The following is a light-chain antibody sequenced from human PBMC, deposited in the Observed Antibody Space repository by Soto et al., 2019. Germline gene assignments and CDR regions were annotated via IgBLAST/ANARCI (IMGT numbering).Light chain of an antibody. J-gene: IGKJ4*01. CDR2: GAY. Sequence: DSLFTQSPGTLSLSPGERATLSCRASQSVSSSYLAWYQQKPGQAPRLVIYGAYSRATGIQDRFSGSGSGTDFTLTIRRLEPEDFAVYYCKQYGSSPLTFGGGTKVDI. CDR3: KQYGSSPLT. CDR1: QSVSSSY. V-gene: IGKV3-20*01.